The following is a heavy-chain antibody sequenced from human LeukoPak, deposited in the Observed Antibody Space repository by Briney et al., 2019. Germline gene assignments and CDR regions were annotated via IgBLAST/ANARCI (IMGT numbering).Heavy chain of an antibody. V-gene: IGHV4-59*01. CDR2: IYYSGST. CDR1: GGSISSYY. J-gene: IGHJ5*02. D-gene: IGHD6-19*01. Sequence: SETLSLTCTVSGGSISSYYWSWIRQPPGKGLEWIGYIYYSGSTNYNASLKSRVTISVDTSKNQFSLKLSSVTAADTAVYYCARGRAYSSGWYRSYWFDPWGQGTLVTVSS. CDR3: ARGRAYSSGWYRSYWFDP.